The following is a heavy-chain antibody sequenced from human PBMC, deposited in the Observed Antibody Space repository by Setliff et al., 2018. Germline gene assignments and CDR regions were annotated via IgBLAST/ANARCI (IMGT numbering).Heavy chain of an antibody. D-gene: IGHD2-15*01. CDR1: AYILSSYG. J-gene: IGHJ3*02. V-gene: IGHV1-18*01. CDR3: AISSLSICSGDTCPNAFDI. Sequence: GASVKVSCKASAYILSSYGISWVRQAPGEGLEWMGWISPYNGVTSYAQRFQGRVTMTTDTSTSAAYLELMGLRSDDTAVYYCAISSLSICSGDTCPNAFDIWGQGTMVTVS. CDR2: ISPYNGVT.